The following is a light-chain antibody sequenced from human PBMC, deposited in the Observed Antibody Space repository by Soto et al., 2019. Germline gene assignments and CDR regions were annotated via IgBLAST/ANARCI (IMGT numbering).Light chain of an antibody. V-gene: IGKV3-20*01. CDR1: QSVSRSN. Sequence: EIVLSQSPDTLSLSPGGRATVSCRASQSVSRSNLAWYQHKPGQAPRLLIYGTSNRATGIPDRFTGSGSGTDLTLTISSLEPEDFAVYYCEQYGSSPPSITFGQGTRLEIK. J-gene: IGKJ5*01. CDR3: EQYGSSPPSIT. CDR2: GTS.